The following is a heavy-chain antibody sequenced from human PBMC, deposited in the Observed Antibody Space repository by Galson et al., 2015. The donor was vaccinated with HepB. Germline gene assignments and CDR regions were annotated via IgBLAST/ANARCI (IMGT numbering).Heavy chain of an antibody. Sequence: PALVKPTQTLTLTCTFAGFSLSTSGMCVSWIRQPPGKALEWLARIDWDDDKYYSTSLKTRLTITKDTSKNQVVLTMTNMDPVDTATYYCARIRLGQHPATTLDYYYYDMDVWGKGTTVTVSS. CDR2: IDWDDDK. CDR1: GFSLSTSGMC. J-gene: IGHJ6*04. V-gene: IGHV2-70*11. CDR3: ARIRLGQHPATTLDYYYYDMDV. D-gene: IGHD3-16*01.